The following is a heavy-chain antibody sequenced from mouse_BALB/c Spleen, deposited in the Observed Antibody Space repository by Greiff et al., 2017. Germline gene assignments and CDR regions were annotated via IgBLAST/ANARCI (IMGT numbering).Heavy chain of an antibody. V-gene: IGHV3-2*02. Sequence: EVKLMESGPGLVKPSQSLSLTCTVTGYSITSDYAWNWIRQFPGNKLEWMGYISYSGSTSYNPSLKSRISITRDTSKNQFFLQLNSVTTEDTATYYCARCITTIDYFDYWGQGTTLTVSS. CDR1: GYSITSDYA. CDR3: ARCITTIDYFDY. D-gene: IGHD1-1*01. J-gene: IGHJ2*01. CDR2: ISYSGST.